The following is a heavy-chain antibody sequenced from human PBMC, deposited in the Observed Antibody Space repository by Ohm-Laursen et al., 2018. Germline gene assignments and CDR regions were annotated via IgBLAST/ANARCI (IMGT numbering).Heavy chain of an antibody. CDR3: ARDRMGATIGYFGL. V-gene: IGHV4-38-2*02. CDR2: IYHSGST. Sequence: SETLSLTCAVSGYSISSGYYWGWIRQPPGKGLEWIGSIYHSGSTYYNPSLKSRVTISVDTSKNQFSLKLSSVTAADTAVYYCARDRMGATIGYFGLWGRGTLVTVSS. CDR1: GYSISSGYY. D-gene: IGHD1-26*01. J-gene: IGHJ2*01.